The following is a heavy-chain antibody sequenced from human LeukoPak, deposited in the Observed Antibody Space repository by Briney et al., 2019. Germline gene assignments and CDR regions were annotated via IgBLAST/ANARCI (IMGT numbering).Heavy chain of an antibody. V-gene: IGHV1-8*03. CDR3: ARRGNRAAARGFDP. CDR1: GYTFTSYD. J-gene: IGHJ5*02. Sequence: GASVKVSCKASGYTFTSYDINWVRQATGQGLEWMGWMNPNSGNTGYAQKFQGRVTITRNTSICTAYMELSSLRSEDTALYYCARRGNRAAARGFDPWGQGTLVTVSS. D-gene: IGHD6-13*01. CDR2: MNPNSGNT.